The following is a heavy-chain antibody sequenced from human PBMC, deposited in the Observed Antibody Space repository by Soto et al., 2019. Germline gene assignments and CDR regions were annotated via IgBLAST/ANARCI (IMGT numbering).Heavy chain of an antibody. CDR2: INSDGSST. V-gene: IGHV3-74*01. D-gene: IGHD4-17*01. Sequence: EVQLVESGGGLVQPGGSLRLSCAASGFTFSSYWMHWVRQAPGKGLVWVSRINSDGSSTFYADSVKGRFNISRDNAKNTLYLQMNSLRAEDTAVYYCARDYGDYPPSDYWGQGTLVTVSS. CDR1: GFTFSSYW. CDR3: ARDYGDYPPSDY. J-gene: IGHJ4*02.